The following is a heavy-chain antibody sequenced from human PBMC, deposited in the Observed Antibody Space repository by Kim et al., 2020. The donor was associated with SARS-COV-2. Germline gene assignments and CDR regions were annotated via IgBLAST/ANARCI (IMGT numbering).Heavy chain of an antibody. D-gene: IGHD5-18*01. CDR1: GFTFSSYG. Sequence: GGSLRLSCAASGFTFSSYGMHWVRQAPGKGLEWVAVIWYDGSNKYYADSVKGRFTISRDNSKNTLYLQMNSLRAEETAVYYCARGGYSYGSTLDYWGQGTLVTVSS. V-gene: IGHV3-33*01. J-gene: IGHJ4*02. CDR3: ARGGYSYGSTLDY. CDR2: IWYDGSNK.